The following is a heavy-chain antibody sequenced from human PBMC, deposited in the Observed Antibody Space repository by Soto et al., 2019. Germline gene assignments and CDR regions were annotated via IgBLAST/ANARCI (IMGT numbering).Heavy chain of an antibody. J-gene: IGHJ5*02. CDR3: ARAGYDSSGYYYLS. Sequence: LRLSCAASGFTFSIYDMHWVRQATGKGLEWVSAIGTAGDTYYPGSVKGRFTISRENAKNSLYLQMNSLRAGDTAVYYCARAGYDSSGYYYLSWGQGALVTVSS. CDR1: GFTFSIYD. CDR2: IGTAGDT. V-gene: IGHV3-13*01. D-gene: IGHD3-22*01.